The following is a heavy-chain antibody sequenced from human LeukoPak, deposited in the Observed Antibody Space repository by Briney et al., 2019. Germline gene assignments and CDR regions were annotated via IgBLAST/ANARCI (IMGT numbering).Heavy chain of an antibody. V-gene: IGHV3-30*02. CDR2: IRYDVSTN. Sequence: GGSLRLSCAAAGFTFRNYDMHSVRQPPGKGLEWVAFIRYDVSTNYYAECVKGRFTISRDNYKHPMYLQLDSLRVEDTAVYYCAKDIARGADYWGRGTLVTVSS. CDR1: GFTFRNYD. CDR3: AKDIARGADY. J-gene: IGHJ4*02. D-gene: IGHD3-10*01.